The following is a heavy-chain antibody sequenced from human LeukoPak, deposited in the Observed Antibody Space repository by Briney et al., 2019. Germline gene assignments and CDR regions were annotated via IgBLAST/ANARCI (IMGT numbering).Heavy chain of an antibody. D-gene: IGHD4-17*01. CDR3: ASGGDYGDPIDY. CDR1: GYTFTSYD. CDR2: MNPNSGNT. J-gene: IGHJ4*02. V-gene: IGHV1-8*01. Sequence: ASVKVSCKASGYTFTSYDINWVRQATGQGLEWMGWMNPNSGNTGYAQKFQGRVTMTRNTSISTAYMELSSLRSDDTAVYYCASGGDYGDPIDYWGQGTLVTVSS.